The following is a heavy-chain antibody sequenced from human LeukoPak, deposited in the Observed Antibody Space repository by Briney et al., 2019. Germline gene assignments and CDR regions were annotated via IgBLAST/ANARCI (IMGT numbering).Heavy chain of an antibody. CDR2: IKQEGSEK. V-gene: IGHV3-7*02. J-gene: IGHJ4*02. D-gene: IGHD6-19*01. Sequence: GGSLRLSCAASGFSFSNYWMSWVRQAPGKGLEWVANIKQEGSEKYYVDSVKGRFTISRDNAKNTLYLQMNSLRDEDTAVYHCVRVGKRGWDFDYWGQGTLVTVSS. CDR3: VRVGKRGWDFDY. CDR1: GFSFSNYW.